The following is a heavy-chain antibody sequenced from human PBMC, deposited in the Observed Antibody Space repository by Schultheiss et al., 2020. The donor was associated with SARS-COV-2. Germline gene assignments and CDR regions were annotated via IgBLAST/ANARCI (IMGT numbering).Heavy chain of an antibody. CDR3: AKDSRQDYGDPFYYGMDV. J-gene: IGHJ6*02. CDR2: IKQDGSEK. V-gene: IGHV3-7*01. CDR1: GFTFSSYS. D-gene: IGHD4-17*01. Sequence: GESLKISCAASGFTFSSYSMNWVRQAPGKGLEWVANIKQDGSEKYYVDSVKGRFTISRDNAKNTLYLQMNSLRAEGTAVYYCAKDSRQDYGDPFYYGMDVWGQGTTVIVSS.